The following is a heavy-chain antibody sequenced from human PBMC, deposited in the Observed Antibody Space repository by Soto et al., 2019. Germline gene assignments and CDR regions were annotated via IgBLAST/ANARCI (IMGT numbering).Heavy chain of an antibody. J-gene: IGHJ4*02. CDR1: GFTFSNFA. Sequence: EVQLLESGGGLVQPGGSLRLSCAASGFTFSNFAMSWVRQGPGKGLEWVSTIINSGISTYYADSVKGRFTISGDNSKNTLFLQMNSLRAEDSAVYYCAKDREGADDDFDYWGRGILVTVSS. D-gene: IGHD1-1*01. V-gene: IGHV3-23*01. CDR2: IINSGIST. CDR3: AKDREGADDDFDY.